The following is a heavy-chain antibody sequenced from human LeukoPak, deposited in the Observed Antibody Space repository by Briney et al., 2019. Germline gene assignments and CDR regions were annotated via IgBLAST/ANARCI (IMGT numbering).Heavy chain of an antibody. CDR3: AKDYQLPYGGFDQ. V-gene: IGHV3-30*02. J-gene: IGHJ4*02. D-gene: IGHD2-2*02. Sequence: TGGSLRLSCAASGFTFSSYEMNWVRQAPGKGLEWVAFIRYDGSKICYADSVKGRFTISRDNSKNTLYLQMSSLRPEDTAVYYCAKDYQLPYGGFDQWGQGALVTVSS. CDR2: IRYDGSKI. CDR1: GFTFSSYE.